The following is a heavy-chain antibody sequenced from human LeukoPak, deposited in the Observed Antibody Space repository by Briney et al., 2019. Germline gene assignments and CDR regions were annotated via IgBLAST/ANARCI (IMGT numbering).Heavy chain of an antibody. CDR3: AKSVAIYFYYGLDV. D-gene: IGHD3-3*01. J-gene: IGHJ6*02. V-gene: IGHV3-23*01. CDR1: GFTFSSYA. Sequence: GGSLRLSCAASGFTFSSYAMSWVRQAPGKGLEWVSAISGSGSSTYYADSVKGRFTISRDNSKNTLYLQMNSLRAEDTAVYYCAKSVAIYFYYGLDVWGQGTTVTVSS. CDR2: ISGSGSST.